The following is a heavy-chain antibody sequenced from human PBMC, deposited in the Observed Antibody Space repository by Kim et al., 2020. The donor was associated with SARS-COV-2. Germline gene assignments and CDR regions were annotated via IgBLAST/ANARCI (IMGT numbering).Heavy chain of an antibody. CDR3: ARTPHCSSTSCYFDY. J-gene: IGHJ4*02. Sequence: SVKGRLPITRENAKNELYLQMNSLRAEDTAVYYCARTPHCSSTSCYFDYWGQGTLVTVSS. V-gene: IGHV3-7*04. D-gene: IGHD2-2*01.